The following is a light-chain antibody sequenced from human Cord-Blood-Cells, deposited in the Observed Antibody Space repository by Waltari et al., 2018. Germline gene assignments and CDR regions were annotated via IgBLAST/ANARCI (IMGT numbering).Light chain of an antibody. CDR1: RSDVGGYHY. J-gene: IGLJ2*01. CDR3: SSYTSSSTVV. CDR2: DVS. V-gene: IGLV2-14*01. Sequence: QSALTHPASVSGSPGQSITLPCTGTRSDVGGYHYVSWYQQHPGKAPKLMIYDVSNRPSGVSNRFAGSKSGNTASLTISGLQAEDEADYYCSSYTSSSTVVFGGGTKLTVL.